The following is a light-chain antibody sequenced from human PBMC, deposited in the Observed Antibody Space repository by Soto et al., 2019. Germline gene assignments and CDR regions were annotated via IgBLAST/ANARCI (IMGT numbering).Light chain of an antibody. CDR2: SNN. CDR1: SSNIGSNT. Sequence: QSVLTQPPSASGTPGQRVTISCSGSSSNIGSNTVNWYQQLPGTAPKLLIYSNNQRPSGVPDRSSGSKSGTTASLAISGLQSEDEPDYYCAAWDDSLNGWVSGGGTKLTVL. J-gene: IGLJ3*02. CDR3: AAWDDSLNGWV. V-gene: IGLV1-44*01.